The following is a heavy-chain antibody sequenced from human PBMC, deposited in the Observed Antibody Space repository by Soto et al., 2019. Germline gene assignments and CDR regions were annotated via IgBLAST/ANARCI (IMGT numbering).Heavy chain of an antibody. CDR1: GGSFTTTSHY. V-gene: IGHV4-39*01. Sequence: KQSQTLSLTCTVSGGSFTTTSHYWGWVRQPPGNRLEWIGSIYYTGTTYYNPSLRSRATVSLDTPNNQVSLTLSSVTAADTAVYYCVRHGAFYYGTGKTFDYWGQGTLVTVSS. CDR3: VRHGAFYYGTGKTFDY. CDR2: IYYTGTT. D-gene: IGHD3-10*01. J-gene: IGHJ4*02.